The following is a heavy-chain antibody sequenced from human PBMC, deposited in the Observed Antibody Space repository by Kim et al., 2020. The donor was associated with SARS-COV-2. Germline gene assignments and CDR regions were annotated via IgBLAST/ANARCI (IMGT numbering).Heavy chain of an antibody. CDR3: ARECTATPSPYSSSWYESWFDP. CDR2: ITPILGIA. CDR1: GGTFSSYA. V-gene: IGHV1-69*04. Sequence: SVKVSCKASGGTFSSYAISWVRQAPGQGLEWMGRITPILGIANYAQKFQGRVTITADKSTSTAYMELSSLRSEDTAVYYCARECTATPSPYSSSWYESWFDPWGQGTLVTVSS. J-gene: IGHJ5*02. D-gene: IGHD6-13*01.